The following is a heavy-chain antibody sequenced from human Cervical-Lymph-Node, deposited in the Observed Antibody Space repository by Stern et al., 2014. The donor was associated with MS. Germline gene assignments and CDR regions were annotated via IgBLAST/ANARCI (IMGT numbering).Heavy chain of an antibody. Sequence: VQLLESGGNVVQPGRSLRLSCAASGFTFSNYAMHWVRQAPGKGLEWLAFVSYDGDNKFYADSVKGRFTVSRDNSKNTLSLQMNSLRTEDTAVYYCAKVEVATINYYFDYWGQGTLVTVSS. D-gene: IGHD5-24*01. CDR2: VSYDGDNK. CDR3: AKVEVATINYYFDY. CDR1: GFTFSNYA. V-gene: IGHV3-30*18. J-gene: IGHJ4*02.